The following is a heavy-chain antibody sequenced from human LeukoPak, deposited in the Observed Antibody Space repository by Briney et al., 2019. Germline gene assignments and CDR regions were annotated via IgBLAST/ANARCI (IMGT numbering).Heavy chain of an antibody. CDR3: AREGLSRGGLQLLDY. D-gene: IGHD5-24*01. CDR1: GGSISSSSYY. J-gene: IGHJ4*02. CDR2: IYHSGST. Sequence: PSETLSLTCTVSGGSISSSSYYWGWSRQPPGKGLEWIGSIYHSGSTNYDPSLKSRVTMSIHTSKNQFSLKLSSVTAADTAVYYCAREGLSRGGLQLLDYWGQGTLVTVSS. V-gene: IGHV4-39*07.